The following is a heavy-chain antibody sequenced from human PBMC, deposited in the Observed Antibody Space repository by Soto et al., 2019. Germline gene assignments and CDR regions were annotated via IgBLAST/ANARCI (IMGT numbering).Heavy chain of an antibody. CDR3: ARHRPQWPNYYSSYHLDV. J-gene: IGHJ6*03. CDR1: GGSISTDDVY. D-gene: IGHD6-19*01. V-gene: IGHV4-39*01. CDR2: IYYSGRT. Sequence: QLQLQESGPGLVKPSETLYLTCTVSGGSISTDDVYWGWIRQPPGKGLEWIGTIYYSGRTSYNPSLKSRVTISVDTSKNQCSLNLSSVTAAHTAVYYCARHRPQWPNYYSSYHLDVWGKGTTVTVSS.